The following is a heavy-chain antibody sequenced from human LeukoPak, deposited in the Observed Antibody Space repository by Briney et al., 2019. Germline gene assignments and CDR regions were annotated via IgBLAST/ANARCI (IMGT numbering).Heavy chain of an antibody. Sequence: SETLSLTCAVSGGSISSGGYSWSWTRQPPGKGLEWIGYIYHSGSIYYNPSLKSRVTISVDRSKNQFSLKVNSVTAADTAVYYCARASSPDCTGGSCHGYFDLWGRGTLVTVSS. CDR1: GGSISSGGYS. CDR3: ARASSPDCTGGSCHGYFDL. CDR2: IYHSGSI. J-gene: IGHJ2*01. V-gene: IGHV4-30-2*01. D-gene: IGHD2-15*01.